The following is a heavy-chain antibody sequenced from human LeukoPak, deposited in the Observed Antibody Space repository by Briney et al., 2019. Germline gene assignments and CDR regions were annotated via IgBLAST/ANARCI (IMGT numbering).Heavy chain of an antibody. Sequence: ASVKVSCKASRGTFSSYAISWVRQAPGQGLEWMGGIIPIFGTANYAQKFQGRVTITADESTSTDYMELSSLRSEDTAVYYCARDPFVYGGNSGAFDYWGQGTLVTVSS. CDR2: IIPIFGTA. V-gene: IGHV1-69*13. CDR3: ARDPFVYGGNSGAFDY. D-gene: IGHD4-23*01. J-gene: IGHJ4*02. CDR1: RGTFSSYA.